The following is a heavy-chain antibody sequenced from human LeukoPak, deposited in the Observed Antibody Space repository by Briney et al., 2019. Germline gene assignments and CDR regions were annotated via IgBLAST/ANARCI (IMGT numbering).Heavy chain of an antibody. Sequence: GSLRLSCAASGFTFSTYGFHWVRQAPGKGLEWVAIIPSGGGNIYYADSVRGRFTISRDNSQNTLYLQMDSLRAEDTAVYYCARDRSGRFDPWGQGTLVTVSS. D-gene: IGHD3-10*01. CDR1: GFTFSTYG. CDR2: IPSGGGNI. V-gene: IGHV3-30*03. J-gene: IGHJ5*02. CDR3: ARDRSGRFDP.